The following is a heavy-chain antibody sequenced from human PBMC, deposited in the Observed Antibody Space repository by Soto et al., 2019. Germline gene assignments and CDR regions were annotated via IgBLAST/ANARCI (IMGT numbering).Heavy chain of an antibody. CDR3: ASLDYSSSRY. Sequence: GGSLRLSCAASGFTFSSYAMTWVRQAPGKGLVWVSSISSNAANTFYADSVKGRFDISKDNSKNMLYLQMSSLRADDTAVYYCASLDYSSSRYWGRGTLVTVSS. V-gene: IGHV3-23*01. J-gene: IGHJ4*02. CDR2: ISSNAANT. D-gene: IGHD6-13*01. CDR1: GFTFSSYA.